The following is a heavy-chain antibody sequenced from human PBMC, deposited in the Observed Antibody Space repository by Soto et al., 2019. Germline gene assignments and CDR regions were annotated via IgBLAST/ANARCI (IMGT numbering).Heavy chain of an antibody. D-gene: IGHD1-1*01. V-gene: IGHV4-59*08. J-gene: IGHJ6*03. CDR1: GGSISSYY. Sequence: SETLSLTCTVSGGSISSYYWSWIRQPPGKGLEWIGYIYYSGSTNYNPSLKSRVTISVDTSKNQFSLKLSFVTAADTAVYYCARHPRANRYNWNDGPGGYYYYYMDVWGKGTTVTVSS. CDR3: ARHPRANRYNWNDGPGGYYYYYMDV. CDR2: IYYSGST.